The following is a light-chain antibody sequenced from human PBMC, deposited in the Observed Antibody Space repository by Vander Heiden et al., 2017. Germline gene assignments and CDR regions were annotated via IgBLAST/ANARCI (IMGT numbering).Light chain of an antibody. CDR1: QSVSSSY. J-gene: IGKJ2*01. Sequence: EIVLTQSPGTLSLSPGERATLSCRASQSVSSSYLAGDQQKPGQAPRLLIYGASSRATGIQDRFSGSGSGTDFTRTISRMEPEDFEGYDGQQFGTFGQGTKLEIK. V-gene: IGKV3-20*01. CDR3: QQFGT. CDR2: GAS.